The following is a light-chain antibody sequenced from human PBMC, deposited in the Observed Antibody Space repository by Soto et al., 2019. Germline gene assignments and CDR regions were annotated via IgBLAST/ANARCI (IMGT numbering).Light chain of an antibody. CDR3: RSYTVINTAV. V-gene: IGLV2-14*01. CDR2: EVD. J-gene: IGLJ3*02. CDR1: TSDVGAYNY. Sequence: QSALTQPASVSGSPGQSVSISCTGSTSDVGAYNYVAWYQHKPGKAPRLLIYEVDHRPSGISPRFSGSKSGNTASLTISGLQTDDEADYYCRSYTVINTAVFGGGTKLTVL.